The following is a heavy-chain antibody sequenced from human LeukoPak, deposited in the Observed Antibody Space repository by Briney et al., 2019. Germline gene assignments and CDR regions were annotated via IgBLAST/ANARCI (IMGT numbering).Heavy chain of an antibody. Sequence: GGSLRLSCAASGFTFSSYSMNWVRQAPGKGLEWVSSISSSSSYIYYADSVKGRFTISRDNSKNTLYLQMNSLRAEDTAVYYCARVYSGYENYGMDVWGQGTTVTVSS. D-gene: IGHD5-12*01. CDR3: ARVYSGYENYGMDV. CDR1: GFTFSSYS. V-gene: IGHV3-21*04. CDR2: ISSSSSYI. J-gene: IGHJ6*02.